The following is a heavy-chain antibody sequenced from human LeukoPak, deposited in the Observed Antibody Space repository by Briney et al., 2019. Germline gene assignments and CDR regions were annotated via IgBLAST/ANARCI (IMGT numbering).Heavy chain of an antibody. CDR2: IKKDGSEK. J-gene: IGHJ4*02. V-gene: IGHV3-7*03. CDR1: AFTFNSYT. Sequence: GRSLRLSCAASAFTFNSYTMHWVRQAPGKGLEWVANIKKDGSEKYYVDSVKGRFTISRDNAKNSLYLQMNSLRAEDTAVYYCAKDRRRRGYYGGFDYWGQGTLVTVSS. CDR3: AKDRRRRGYYGGFDY. D-gene: IGHD3-3*01.